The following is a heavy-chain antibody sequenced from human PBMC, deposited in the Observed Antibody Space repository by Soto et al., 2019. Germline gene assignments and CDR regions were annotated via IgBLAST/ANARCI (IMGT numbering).Heavy chain of an antibody. V-gene: IGHV3-7*01. Sequence: PGGSLRLSCAASGFTFSSYWMSWVRQAPGKGLEWVANIKQDGSEKYYVDSVKGRFTISRDNAKNTLYLQMNSLRAEDTAVYHCVKAEGENSGYDYIFDYWGRGTLVTVSS. D-gene: IGHD5-12*01. CDR3: VKAEGENSGYDYIFDY. J-gene: IGHJ4*02. CDR1: GFTFSSYW. CDR2: IKQDGSEK.